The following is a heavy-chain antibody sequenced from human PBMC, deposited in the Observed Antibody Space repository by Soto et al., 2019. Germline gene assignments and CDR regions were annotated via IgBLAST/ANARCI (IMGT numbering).Heavy chain of an antibody. CDR1: GFTFSNYA. V-gene: IGHV3-23*01. CDR2: INIVGGNT. J-gene: IGHJ4*02. CDR3: TKNYYFDS. Sequence: VQLLESGGGLVQPGGSLRLSCAASGFTFSNYAMSWVRQAPGKALEWVSSINIVGGNTNYADSVRGRFTMSRDDSKNTVFLQMNSLRAEDTPIYYCTKNYYFDSWGQGTLVTVSS.